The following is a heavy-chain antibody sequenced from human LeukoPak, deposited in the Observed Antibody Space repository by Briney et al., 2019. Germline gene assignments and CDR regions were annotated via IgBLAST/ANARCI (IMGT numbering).Heavy chain of an antibody. Sequence: SETLSLTCAVYGGSFSGYYWSWIRQPPGKGLEWTGEINHSGSTNYNPSLKSRVTISVDTSKNQFSLKLSSVTAADTAVYYCARGPWRIQRGRSGRSWFDPWGQGTLVTVSS. V-gene: IGHV4-34*01. D-gene: IGHD5-18*01. J-gene: IGHJ5*02. CDR1: GGSFSGYY. CDR3: ARGPWRIQRGRSGRSWFDP. CDR2: INHSGST.